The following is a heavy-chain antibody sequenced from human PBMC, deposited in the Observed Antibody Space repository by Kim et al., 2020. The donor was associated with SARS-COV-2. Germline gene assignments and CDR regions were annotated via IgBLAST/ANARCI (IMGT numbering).Heavy chain of an antibody. D-gene: IGHD3-9*01. Sequence: GGSLRLSCAASGFTFSGSAMHWVRQASGKGLEWVGRIRSKANSYATAYAASVKGRFTISRDDSKNTAYLQMNSLKTEDTAVYYCTRQGDILTGYRPYYYYGMDVWGQGTTVTVSS. CDR2: IRSKANSYAT. CDR1: GFTFSGSA. CDR3: TRQGDILTGYRPYYYYGMDV. V-gene: IGHV3-73*01. J-gene: IGHJ6*02.